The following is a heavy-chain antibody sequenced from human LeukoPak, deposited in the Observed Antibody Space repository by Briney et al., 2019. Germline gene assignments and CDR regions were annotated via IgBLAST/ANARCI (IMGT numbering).Heavy chain of an antibody. Sequence: QPGRSLRLSCATSGFTFSNYGMHWLRQAPGKGLEWVAVISYDGSNKYYADSVKGRFTISRDNSKNTLYLQMNSLRPEDAAVYYCANLPLWGQGTLVTVSS. CDR3: ANLPL. J-gene: IGHJ4*02. CDR1: GFTFSNYG. V-gene: IGHV3-30*18. CDR2: ISYDGSNK.